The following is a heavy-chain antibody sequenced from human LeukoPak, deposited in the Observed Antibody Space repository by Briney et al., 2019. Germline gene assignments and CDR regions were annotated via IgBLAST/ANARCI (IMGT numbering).Heavy chain of an antibody. Sequence: PGGSLRLSCAASGFAFNTYSMNWVRQTPGKGLVWVSDIYQGGSTYYSDSVKGRFTISRDISKNTLHLQMNNLRVDDTAVYYCARVRDVYNHVFENWGQGTLVTVS. D-gene: IGHD5-24*01. V-gene: IGHV3-53*01. CDR3: ARVRDVYNHVFEN. CDR1: GFAFNTYS. CDR2: IYQGGST. J-gene: IGHJ4*02.